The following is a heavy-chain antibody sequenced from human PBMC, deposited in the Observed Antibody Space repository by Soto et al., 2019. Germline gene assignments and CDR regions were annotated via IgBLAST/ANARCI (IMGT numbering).Heavy chain of an antibody. J-gene: IGHJ4*02. Sequence: GGSLRLSCAASGFTFNYYWMHWVRQAPGQGLVWVSHIHSDGSTTTYADSVKGRFTISRDHSKNSLYLQMNSLRAEDTAVYYCARDYSSYGPFDYWGQGTLVTVSS. CDR3: ARDYSSYGPFDY. CDR1: GFTFNYYW. CDR2: IHSDGSTT. D-gene: IGHD5-18*01. V-gene: IGHV3-74*01.